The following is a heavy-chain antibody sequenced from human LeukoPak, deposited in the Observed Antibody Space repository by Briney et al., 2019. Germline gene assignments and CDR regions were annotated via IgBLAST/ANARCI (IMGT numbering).Heavy chain of an antibody. J-gene: IGHJ6*03. Sequence: PSETLSLTCTVSGGSISSYYWSWIRQPAGKGLEWIGRIYTSGSTNYNPSLKSRVTMSVDTSKNQFSLKLSSVTAADTAVYYCARDFAVVVVAATIPMDVWGKGTTVTVSS. CDR2: IYTSGST. D-gene: IGHD2-15*01. V-gene: IGHV4-4*07. CDR3: ARDFAVVVVAATIPMDV. CDR1: GGSISSYY.